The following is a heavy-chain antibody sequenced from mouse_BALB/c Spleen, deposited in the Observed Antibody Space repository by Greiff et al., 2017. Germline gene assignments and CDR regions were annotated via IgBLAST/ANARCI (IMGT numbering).Heavy chain of an antibody. CDR1: GYTFTDYW. CDR3: AREGGIIMRGMDY. CDR2: IDTSDSYT. V-gene: IGHV1-69*01. D-gene: IGHD1-2*01. J-gene: IGHJ4*01. Sequence: VKLQQPGAELVMPGASVKMSCKASGYTFTDYWMLWVKQRPGQGLEWIGAIDTSDSYTSYNQKFKGKATVTVDESSSTAYMQLSSLTSEDSAVYYGAREGGIIMRGMDYWGQGTSVTVSS.